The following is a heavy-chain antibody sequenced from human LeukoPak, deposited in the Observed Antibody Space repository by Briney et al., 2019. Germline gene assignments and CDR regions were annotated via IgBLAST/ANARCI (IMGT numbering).Heavy chain of an antibody. Sequence: GASVKVSCKASDYDFTSVGITWVRQAPGQGLEWMGWISPYNGDTRYVQKLQGRVTMTTDTSTSTAYMELRSLRFDDTAVYYCARAGSGSGWYLDYWGQGTLVTVSS. CDR2: ISPYNGDT. CDR1: DYDFTSVG. CDR3: ARAGSGSGWYLDY. V-gene: IGHV1-18*01. D-gene: IGHD6-19*01. J-gene: IGHJ4*02.